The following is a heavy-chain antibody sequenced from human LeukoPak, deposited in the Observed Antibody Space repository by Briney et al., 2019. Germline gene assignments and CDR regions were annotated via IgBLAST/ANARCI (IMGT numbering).Heavy chain of an antibody. CDR2: ISSSSSFI. CDR3: ARTYFGSGNTLVH. Sequence: TGGSLRLSCAASGLNFNSYSMNWVRQAPGKGLEWVSSISSSSSFIYYADSLKGRFTISRDNAKNSLYLQMNSLRAEDTAVYYCARTYFGSGNTLVHWGQGTLVTVSS. J-gene: IGHJ4*02. V-gene: IGHV3-21*01. D-gene: IGHD3-10*01. CDR1: GLNFNSYS.